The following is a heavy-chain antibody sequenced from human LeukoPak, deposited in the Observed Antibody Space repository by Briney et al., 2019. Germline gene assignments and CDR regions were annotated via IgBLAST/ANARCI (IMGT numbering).Heavy chain of an antibody. J-gene: IGHJ5*02. Sequence: ASVKVSCKASGYTFTGYYMHWVRQAPGQGLEWMGIINPSGGSTSYAQKFQGRVTMTRDMSTSTGYMELSSLRSEDTAVYYCARDNSVEDTAWWFDPWGQGTLVTVSS. CDR2: INPSGGST. D-gene: IGHD4-23*01. CDR3: ARDNSVEDTAWWFDP. CDR1: GYTFTGYY. V-gene: IGHV1-46*01.